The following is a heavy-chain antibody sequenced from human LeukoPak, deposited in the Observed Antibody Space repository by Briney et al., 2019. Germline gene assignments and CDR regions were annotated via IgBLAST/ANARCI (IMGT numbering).Heavy chain of an antibody. V-gene: IGHV4-39*07. CDR3: ARLCSGGSCYGTFDI. D-gene: IGHD2-15*01. J-gene: IGHJ3*02. CDR2: IYHSGST. Sequence: PSQTLSLTCTVSGGSISSGSYYWSWVRQPPGKGLEWIGEIYHSGSTNYNPSLKSRDTISVDKSKNQFSLKLSSVTAADTAVYYCARLCSGGSCYGTFDIWGQGTMVTVSS. CDR1: GGSISSGSYY.